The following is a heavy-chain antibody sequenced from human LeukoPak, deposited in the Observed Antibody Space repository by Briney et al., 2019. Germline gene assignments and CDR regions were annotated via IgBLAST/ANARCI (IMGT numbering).Heavy chain of an antibody. Sequence: SETLPLTCAVSGGSISSSNWWSWVRQPPGKGLEWIGEIYHSGSTNYNPSLKSRVTISVDKSKNQFSLKLSSVTAADTAVYYCARTAHKRGYSGYDHFDYWGQGTLVTVSS. V-gene: IGHV4-4*02. CDR3: ARTAHKRGYSGYDHFDY. CDR1: GGSISSSNW. CDR2: IYHSGST. J-gene: IGHJ4*02. D-gene: IGHD5-12*01.